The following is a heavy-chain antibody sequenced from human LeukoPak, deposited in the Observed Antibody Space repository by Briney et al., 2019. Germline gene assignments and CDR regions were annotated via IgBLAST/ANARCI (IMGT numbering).Heavy chain of an antibody. V-gene: IGHV4-61*02. J-gene: IGHJ3*02. CDR3: ARGPDIVVVVAATPAFDI. CDR1: GGSISSGSYY. Sequence: SQTLSLTCTVSGGSISSGSYYWSWIRQPAGKGLEWIGSIYTSGSTNYNPSLKSRVTISVDTSKNQFSLKLSSVTAADTAVYYCARGPDIVVVVAATPAFDIWGQGTMVTVSS. CDR2: IYTSGST. D-gene: IGHD2-15*01.